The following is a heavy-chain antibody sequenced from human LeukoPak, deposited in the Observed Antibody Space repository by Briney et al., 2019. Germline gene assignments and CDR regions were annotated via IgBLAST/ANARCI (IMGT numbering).Heavy chain of an antibody. Sequence: GGSLRLSCAVSGFTFSTYGVHWVRQAPGKGLEWVAVMSYDGANKYYADSVQGRLTVSRDSPRNTLYLQMNSLTTADTAVYYCARVRGGSVRGGFDIWGQGTLVTVSS. V-gene: IGHV3-30*03. J-gene: IGHJ3*02. D-gene: IGHD3-10*01. CDR3: ARVRGGSVRGGFDI. CDR1: GFTFSTYG. CDR2: MSYDGANK.